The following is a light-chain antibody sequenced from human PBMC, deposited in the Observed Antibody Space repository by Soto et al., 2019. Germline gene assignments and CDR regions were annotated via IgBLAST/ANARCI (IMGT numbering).Light chain of an antibody. CDR2: DAS. CDR3: QQRSNWPPT. Sequence: EIVLTQSPATLSLSPGERATLSCRASQSISSYLAWYQQKPGQAPRLLIYDASNRATGIPARFSGGGTGTDFTPTISRLEPEDFAVYHCQQRSNWPPTFGGGTKVEIK. CDR1: QSISSY. J-gene: IGKJ4*01. V-gene: IGKV3-11*01.